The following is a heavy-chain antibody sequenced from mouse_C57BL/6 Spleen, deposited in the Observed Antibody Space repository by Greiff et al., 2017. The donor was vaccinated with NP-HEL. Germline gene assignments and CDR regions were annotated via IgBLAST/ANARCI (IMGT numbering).Heavy chain of an antibody. V-gene: IGHV3-1*01. CDR2: ISYSGST. CDR1: GYSITSGYD. D-gene: IGHD1-1*01. J-gene: IGHJ4*01. Sequence: EVQGVESGPGMVKPSQSLSLTCTVTGYSITSGYDWHWIRHFPGNKLEWMGYISYSGSTNYNPSLKSRISITHDTSKNHFFLKLKSVTTEDTATYDCARGDYYGSSYGAMDYWGQGTSVTVSS. CDR3: ARGDYYGSSYGAMDY.